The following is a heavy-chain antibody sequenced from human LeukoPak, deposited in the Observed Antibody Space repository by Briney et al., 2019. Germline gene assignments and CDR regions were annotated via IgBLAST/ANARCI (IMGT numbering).Heavy chain of an antibody. V-gene: IGHV4-61*02. CDR3: ARGRWYYDRSDYSPFDY. CDR2: IYTSGNT. CDR1: GGSISSSNYY. D-gene: IGHD3-22*01. Sequence: PSETLSLTCTVSGGSISSSNYYWSWIRPPAGKGLEWIGRIYTSGNTNYNPSLKSRVTMSGDTSKNQFSLKLSSVTAADPAVYYCARGRWYYDRSDYSPFDYWRQRILVIVSS. J-gene: IGHJ4*02.